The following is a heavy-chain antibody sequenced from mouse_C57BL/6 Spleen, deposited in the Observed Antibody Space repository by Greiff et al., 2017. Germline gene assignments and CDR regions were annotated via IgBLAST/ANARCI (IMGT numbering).Heavy chain of an antibody. D-gene: IGHD3-2*02. CDR2: IDPSDSYT. J-gene: IGHJ4*01. CDR3: ARGGAQARYAMDY. Sequence: VQLQQPGAELVMPGASVKLSCKASGYTFTSYWMHWVKQRPGQGLEWIGEIDPSDSYTNYNQKFKGKSTLTVDKSSSTAYMQLSSLTSEDSAVYYCARGGAQARYAMDYWGQGTSVTVSS. CDR1: GYTFTSYW. V-gene: IGHV1-69*01.